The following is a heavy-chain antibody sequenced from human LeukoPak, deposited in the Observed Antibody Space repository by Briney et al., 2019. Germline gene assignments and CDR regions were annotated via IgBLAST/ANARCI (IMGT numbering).Heavy chain of an antibody. CDR1: GFTFSSYA. Sequence: GGSLRLSCAASGFTFSSYAVSWVRQAPGVGLEWVSTISGRGGSTFYADSVKGRFTISRDNSKNTLYLQMNSLRADDAAVYYCAKGYYDILTDYFLNWFNRWGQGTLVIVSS. CDR2: ISGRGGST. J-gene: IGHJ5*02. CDR3: AKGYYDILTDYFLNWFNR. V-gene: IGHV3-23*01. D-gene: IGHD3-9*01.